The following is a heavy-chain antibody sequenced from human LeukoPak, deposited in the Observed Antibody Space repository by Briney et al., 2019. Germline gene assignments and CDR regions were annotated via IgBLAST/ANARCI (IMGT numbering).Heavy chain of an antibody. CDR3: VKSGGYYYMDA. V-gene: IGHV3-9*01. CDR2: ISWSSDII. CDR1: GFVFHDFA. D-gene: IGHD2-15*01. Sequence: GGSLRLSCAASGFVFHDFAMHWVRQSPGKGLEWVATISWSSDIILYADSVKGRFTISRDNDRDSLLMEMNSLRREDTALYYCVKSGGYYYMDAWGKGTTVIVSS. J-gene: IGHJ6*03.